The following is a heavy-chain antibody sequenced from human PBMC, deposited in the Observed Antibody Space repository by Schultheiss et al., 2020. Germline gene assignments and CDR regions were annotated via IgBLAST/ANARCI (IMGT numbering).Heavy chain of an antibody. V-gene: IGHV3-53*01. Sequence: GGSLRLSCAASGFTFSDYYMSWIRQAPGKGLEWVSVIYSGGSTYYADSVKGRFTISRDSSKNTLYLQMNSLRADDTAVYYCARGADSDYWGQGTLVTVSS. J-gene: IGHJ4*02. CDR3: ARGADSDY. CDR1: GFTFSDYY. CDR2: IYSGGST.